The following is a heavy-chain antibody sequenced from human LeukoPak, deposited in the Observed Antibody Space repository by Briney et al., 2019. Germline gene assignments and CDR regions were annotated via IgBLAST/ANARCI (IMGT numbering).Heavy chain of an antibody. J-gene: IGHJ6*02. D-gene: IGHD2-2*01. CDR1: GFNFSTYA. CDR2: ISGRGGIT. CDR3: ARRDCFSPSCAGGYGMDV. Sequence: PGGSLRLSCAASGFNFSTYAMTWVRQPPGKGLEWVSAISGRGGITSYADSLKGRFTISRDNSKNTLFLLMNSLRGDDTAVYFCARRDCFSPSCAGGYGMDVWGQGTTVTVS. V-gene: IGHV3-23*01.